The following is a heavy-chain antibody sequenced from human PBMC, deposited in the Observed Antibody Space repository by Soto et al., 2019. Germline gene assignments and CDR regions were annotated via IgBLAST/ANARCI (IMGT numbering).Heavy chain of an antibody. CDR1: GFTFSDHY. CDR2: TRNKANSYTT. V-gene: IGHV3-72*01. Sequence: EVQLVESGGGLVQPGGSLRLSCAASGFTFSDHYMDWVRQAPGKGLEWVGRTRNKANSYTTEYAASVKGRFTISRDDSKNSLYRQMNSLKTEDTAVYYCARVAPFEGTGTTDWGQGTLVTVSS. CDR3: ARVAPFEGTGTTD. D-gene: IGHD1-7*01. J-gene: IGHJ4*02.